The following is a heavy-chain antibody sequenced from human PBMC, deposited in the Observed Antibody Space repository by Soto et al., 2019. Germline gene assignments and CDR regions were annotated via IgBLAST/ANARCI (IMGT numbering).Heavy chain of an antibody. CDR2: IYYSGST. Sequence: PSETLSLTCTVSGGSISSSSCYWGWIRQPPGKGLEWIGSIYYSGSTYYNPSLKSRVTISVDTSKNQFSLKLSSVTAADTAVYYCARHQLNMSGGRSGYDYWGQGTLVTVSS. CDR1: GGSISSSSCY. V-gene: IGHV4-39*01. J-gene: IGHJ4*02. CDR3: ARHQLNMSGGRSGYDY. D-gene: IGHD2-15*01.